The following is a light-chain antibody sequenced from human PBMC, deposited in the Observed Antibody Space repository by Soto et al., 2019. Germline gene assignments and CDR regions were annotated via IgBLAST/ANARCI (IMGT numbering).Light chain of an antibody. CDR3: QQSYNTRA. CDR1: HTISDY. J-gene: IGKJ2*01. Sequence: DIQMTQSPSSLSASVGDRVTITCRASHTISDYLNWYQQKPGKAPKFLIYAASSLQNGVPSRFSGSGSGTEFTLTISSLQPEDAANYYCQQSYNTRAFGQGTKLEIK. V-gene: IGKV1-39*01. CDR2: AAS.